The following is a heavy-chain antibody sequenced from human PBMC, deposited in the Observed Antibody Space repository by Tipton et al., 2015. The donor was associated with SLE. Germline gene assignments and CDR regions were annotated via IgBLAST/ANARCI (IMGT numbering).Heavy chain of an antibody. Sequence: TLSLTCTVSGGSITNYYWNWIRQPPGKGLEWIGRIYTSGSTNYNPSLKSRVTISVDTSKNQFSLKLSSVTAADTAVYYCARVLGVVKSYYMDVWGKGTTVTVSS. CDR2: IYTSGST. CDR1: GGSITNYY. V-gene: IGHV4-4*07. J-gene: IGHJ6*03. D-gene: IGHD3-3*01. CDR3: ARVLGVVKSYYMDV.